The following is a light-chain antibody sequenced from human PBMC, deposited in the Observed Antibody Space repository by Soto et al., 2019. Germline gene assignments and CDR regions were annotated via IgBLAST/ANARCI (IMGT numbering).Light chain of an antibody. J-gene: IGKJ4*01. Sequence: EIVWTQSPATLSLSPGERATLSCRASQSLSSYLAWYKQKRGQAPRLLIYDASKRATGIPARFSGSGSGTDFTLSISSLEPEDFAVYYCQQRSDWPLTFGGGTKVETK. CDR1: QSLSSY. CDR3: QQRSDWPLT. V-gene: IGKV3-11*01. CDR2: DAS.